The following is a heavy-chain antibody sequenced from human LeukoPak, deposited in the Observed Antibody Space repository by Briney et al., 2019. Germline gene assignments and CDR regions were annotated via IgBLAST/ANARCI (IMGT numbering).Heavy chain of an antibody. CDR3: ASVRRGFGESSKYYAYYYMGV. CDR1: GGSISSSSYY. D-gene: IGHD3-10*01. J-gene: IGHJ6*03. V-gene: IGHV4-39*01. CDR2: IYYSGST. Sequence: SETLSLTCTVSGGSISSSSYYWGWIRQPRGKGLEWIGNIYYSGSTYYNPSLKSRVTISLDTSKNQFSLKLSSVTAADTAVYYCASVRRGFGESSKYYAYYYMGVWGKGTTVTISS.